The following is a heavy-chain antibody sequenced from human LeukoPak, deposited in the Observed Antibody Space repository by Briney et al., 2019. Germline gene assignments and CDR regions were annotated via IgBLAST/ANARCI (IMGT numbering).Heavy chain of an antibody. D-gene: IGHD3-22*01. CDR2: IKQDGSEK. CDR3: AKGSSGYFVDL. V-gene: IGHV3-7*03. J-gene: IGHJ5*02. Sequence: GGSLGLSCAASGFTFSSYWMSWVRQAPGKGLEWVANIKQDGSEKYYVDSVKGRFTISRDNSKNTLFLQMNSLRAEDTALYYCAKGSSGYFVDLWGQGTLVTVSS. CDR1: GFTFSSYW.